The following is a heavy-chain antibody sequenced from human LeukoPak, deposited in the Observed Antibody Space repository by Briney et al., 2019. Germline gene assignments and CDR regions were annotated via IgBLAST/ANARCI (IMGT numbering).Heavy chain of an antibody. Sequence: PSETLSLTCTVSGGSISSYYWSWIRQPPGKGLEWIGYIYYSGSTNYNPSLKSRVTISVDTSKNQFSLKLSSVATADTAVYYCGRDGGGSYAGYFDSWGQGTLVTVSS. CDR3: GRDGGGSYAGYFDS. CDR1: GGSISSYY. D-gene: IGHD1-26*01. J-gene: IGHJ4*02. CDR2: IYYSGST. V-gene: IGHV4-59*01.